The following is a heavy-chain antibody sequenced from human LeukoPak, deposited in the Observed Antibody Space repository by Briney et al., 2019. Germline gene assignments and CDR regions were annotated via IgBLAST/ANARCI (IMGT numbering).Heavy chain of an antibody. CDR3: AIILGYCSGGTCYDY. Sequence: GGSLRLSCAASGFTFSSYELNWVRQAPGKGLEWVSYISSSGSTKYYADSVKGRFTISRDNAKNSLYLQLNSLRAEDTAVYYCAIILGYCSGGTCYDYWGQGTQVTVSS. V-gene: IGHV3-48*03. J-gene: IGHJ4*02. D-gene: IGHD2-15*01. CDR1: GFTFSSYE. CDR2: ISSSGSTK.